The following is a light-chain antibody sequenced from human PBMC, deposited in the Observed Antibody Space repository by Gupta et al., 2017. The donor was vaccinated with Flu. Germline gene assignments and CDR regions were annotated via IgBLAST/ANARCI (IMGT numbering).Light chain of an antibody. J-gene: IGLJ1*01. CDR2: DVS. Sequence: SALTQPASVSGSPGQSVTISCTGTSSDVGGYDYVSWYQQYPGKAPKLIIYDVSHRPSGVSNRFSGSKSGSTASLTISGLQAADEADYYCKSFASSIAYVFGTGTKVTVL. CDR1: SSDVGGYDY. CDR3: KSFASSIAYV. V-gene: IGLV2-14*03.